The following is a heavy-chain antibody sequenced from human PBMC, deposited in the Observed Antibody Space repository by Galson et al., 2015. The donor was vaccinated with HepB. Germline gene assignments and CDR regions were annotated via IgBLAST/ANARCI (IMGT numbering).Heavy chain of an antibody. Sequence: SLRLSCAASGFTFSNYGMRWVRQAPGKGLEWVAVISYDGSNRYYADSVKGRFTISRDNSKNTLYLQMNSLRAEDTALYNCAKDPYLYSALAGTMAGFDYWGQGTLVTVSS. V-gene: IGHV3-30*18. CDR1: GFTFSNYG. J-gene: IGHJ4*02. D-gene: IGHD6-19*01. CDR2: ISYDGSNR. CDR3: AKDPYLYSALAGTMAGFDY.